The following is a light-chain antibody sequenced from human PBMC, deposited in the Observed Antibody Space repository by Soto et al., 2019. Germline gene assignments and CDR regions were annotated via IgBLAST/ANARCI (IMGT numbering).Light chain of an antibody. Sequence: IVLTQSAATLPLSPGERATLSCRASQSVSNSLGWFQQKPGQAPRLLIEYATNRATGIPARFTVSWSGSDFTLTISSLEPEDCGVYHCRQRYNWPLTCGGGTKVEIK. CDR2: YAT. J-gene: IGKJ4*02. V-gene: IGKV3-11*01. CDR3: RQRYNWPLT. CDR1: QSVSNS.